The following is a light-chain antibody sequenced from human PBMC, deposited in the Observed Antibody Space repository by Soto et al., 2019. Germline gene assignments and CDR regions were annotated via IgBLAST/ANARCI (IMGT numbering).Light chain of an antibody. CDR2: AAS. Sequence: EIVLTQSPGTLSLSPGERATLSCRASQSVTSNYLAWYQQKPGQAPRILIFAASSRATGIPDKFSGSGSGTDFTLTISRLEPDDFAVYYCQQRGNWPPYTFGQGTKLEIK. CDR3: QQRGNWPPYT. V-gene: IGKV3D-20*02. J-gene: IGKJ2*01. CDR1: QSVTSNY.